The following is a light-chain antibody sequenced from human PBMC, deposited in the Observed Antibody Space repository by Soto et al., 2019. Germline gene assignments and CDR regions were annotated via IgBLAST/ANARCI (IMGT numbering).Light chain of an antibody. CDR2: DSS. J-gene: IGKJ2*01. V-gene: IGKV3-11*01. CDR3: QQRDKWPYL. CDR1: QSVSEY. Sequence: EVVLTQSPGTLSLSPGERATLSCRASQSVSEYLAWYQQRPGQAPRLLIFDSSNRATGIPARFTGSGSGTDLTLTISSLEPEDFAVYYCQQRDKWPYLFGQGTKLEIK.